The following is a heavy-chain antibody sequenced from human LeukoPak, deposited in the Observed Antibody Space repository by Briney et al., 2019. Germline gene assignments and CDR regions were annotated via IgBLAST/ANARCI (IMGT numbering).Heavy chain of an antibody. CDR3: TTDNFYFDS. V-gene: IGHV3-15*01. CDR1: GIIFTYAW. Sequence: GGSLSLSCAASGIIFTYAWMSWVRQAPGKGLEWVARINSKSDGGTTDSAAPVKGRFTISRDDSKNTVYLQMNSLKTEDTAVYYCTTDNFYFDSWGQGILVTVSS. CDR2: INSKSDGGTT. J-gene: IGHJ4*02. D-gene: IGHD1-1*01.